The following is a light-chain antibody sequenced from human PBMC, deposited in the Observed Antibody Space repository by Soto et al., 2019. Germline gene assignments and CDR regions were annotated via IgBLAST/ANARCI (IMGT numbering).Light chain of an antibody. CDR2: GAY. CDR3: QQYGSSRTYT. V-gene: IGKV3-20*01. Sequence: EIVLTQSPGTLSLSPGERATLSCRTSQSVSSSYLAWYQQKPGQDPRLLIYGAYSRATGIPDRFSGSGSGTDFTLTISRLEPEDFAVYYCQQYGSSRTYTFGMGTKLEIK. CDR1: QSVSSSY. J-gene: IGKJ2*01.